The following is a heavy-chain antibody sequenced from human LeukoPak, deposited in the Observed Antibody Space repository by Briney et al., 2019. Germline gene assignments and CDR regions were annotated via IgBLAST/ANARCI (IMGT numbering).Heavy chain of an antibody. CDR2: MNPDGSAI. J-gene: IGHJ3*02. CDR3: ARDPLNGALDI. V-gene: IGHV3-7*01. CDR1: GFSFSGSW. Sequence: GGSLRLSCTASGFSFSGSWMSWVRQLPGKGLERLADMNPDGSAIVYVDSVKGRFTVSRNNAKNSLYLQMDGLRAEDTAVYYCARDPLNGALDIWGQGTLVTVSS.